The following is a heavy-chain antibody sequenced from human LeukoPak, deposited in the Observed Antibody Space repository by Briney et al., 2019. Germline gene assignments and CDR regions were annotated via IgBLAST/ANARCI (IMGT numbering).Heavy chain of an antibody. CDR2: INNDGSGT. J-gene: IGHJ1*01. D-gene: IGHD2-2*01. CDR3: AKLTVAYCSSTSCLIAEYFQH. Sequence: GGSLRLSCAASGFTFSSCWMHWVRQTPGKGLVWVSRINNDGSGTSYADSVKDRFTISRDNAKNILFLQMNSLRAEDTAVYYCAKLTVAYCSSTSCLIAEYFQHWGQGTLVTVSS. V-gene: IGHV3-74*01. CDR1: GFTFSSCW.